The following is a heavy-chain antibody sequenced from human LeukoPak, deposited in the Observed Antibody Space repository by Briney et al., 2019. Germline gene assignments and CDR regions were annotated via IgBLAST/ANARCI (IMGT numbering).Heavy chain of an antibody. D-gene: IGHD4-17*01. CDR1: GGSISSGGYY. V-gene: IGHV4-31*03. CDR2: IYYSGTN. J-gene: IGHJ6*03. Sequence: PSETLSLTCIVSGGSISSGGYYWSWIRQYPGKGLERIGYIYYSGTNYYNPSLKSRVTISVETSKNQRSLKLNSVTAADTAVYYCARGNGERSYYMDVWGKGATVTVSS. CDR3: ARGNGERSYYMDV.